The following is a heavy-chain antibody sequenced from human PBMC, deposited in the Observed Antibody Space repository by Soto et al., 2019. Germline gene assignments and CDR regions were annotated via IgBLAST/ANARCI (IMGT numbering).Heavy chain of an antibody. CDR3: AKGLINGRWYAAD. CDR1: GFTFSSCV. V-gene: IGHV3-23*01. Sequence: EVHLLESGGGLVQPGESLRLSCGDSGFTFSSCVMSWVRQAPGKGLEWVSCITDSGSGTYYADSVKGRFTISRDNSKNTMYLQMNNLRAEDTGVYYCAKGLINGRWYAADWGQGTLVTVSS. D-gene: IGHD6-13*01. J-gene: IGHJ4*02. CDR2: ITDSGSGT.